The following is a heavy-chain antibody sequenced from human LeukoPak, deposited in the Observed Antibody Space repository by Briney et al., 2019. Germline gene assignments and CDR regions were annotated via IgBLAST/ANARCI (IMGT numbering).Heavy chain of an antibody. V-gene: IGHV1-2*02. Sequence: EASVKVSCKASGYTLTGYYMHWVRQAPGQGLEWMGWINPNSGGTNYAQKFQGRVTMTRDTSISTAYMELSRLRSDDTAVYYCARAGYSGYDKYYFDYWGQGTLVTVSS. CDR3: ARAGYSGYDKYYFDY. J-gene: IGHJ4*02. D-gene: IGHD5-12*01. CDR2: INPNSGGT. CDR1: GYTLTGYY.